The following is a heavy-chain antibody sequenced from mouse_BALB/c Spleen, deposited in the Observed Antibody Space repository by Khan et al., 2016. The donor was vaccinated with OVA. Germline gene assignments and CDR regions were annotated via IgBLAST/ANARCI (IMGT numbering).Heavy chain of an antibody. J-gene: IGHJ2*01. D-gene: IGHD1-1*01. CDR2: IYPGNSDN. V-gene: IGHV1-5*01. Sequence: EVELVESGTVLARPGASVKMSCKASGYSFNSYWMHWIKQRPGQGLEWIGTIYPGNSDNRYNQKFKGKAKLTAVTSASTAYMELSSLTNEDSAVYDGTRSYYSYYFDYWGQGTTLTVSS. CDR3: TRSYYSYYFDY. CDR1: GYSFNSYW.